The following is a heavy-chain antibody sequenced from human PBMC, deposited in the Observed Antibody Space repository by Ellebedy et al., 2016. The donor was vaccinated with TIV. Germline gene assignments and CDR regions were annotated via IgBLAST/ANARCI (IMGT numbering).Heavy chain of an antibody. D-gene: IGHD5-24*01. Sequence: SETLFLTCAVYGGSFSGYYWSWIRQPPGKGLEWIGEINHSGSTNYNPSLKSRVTISVDTSKNQFSLKLSSVTAADTAVYYCARKGIVEMAAILFDYWGQGTLVTVSS. CDR2: INHSGST. CDR3: ARKGIVEMAAILFDY. V-gene: IGHV4-34*01. CDR1: GGSFSGYY. J-gene: IGHJ4*02.